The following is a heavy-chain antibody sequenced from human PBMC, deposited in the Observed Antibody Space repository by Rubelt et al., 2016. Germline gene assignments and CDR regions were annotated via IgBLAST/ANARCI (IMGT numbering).Heavy chain of an antibody. Sequence: EVQLVQSGAEVKKPGESLTISCKGSGYSFTSYWIGWVRQMPGKGLEWMGIIYPGDSDTRYSQCVKGQVTISADKSISTAYLQWSSLKASDTAMYYCARVTTVTNDNWFDPWGQGTLVTVSS. CDR3: ARVTTVTNDNWFDP. J-gene: IGHJ5*02. V-gene: IGHV5-51*01. CDR2: IYPGDSDT. CDR1: GYSFTSYW. D-gene: IGHD4-17*01.